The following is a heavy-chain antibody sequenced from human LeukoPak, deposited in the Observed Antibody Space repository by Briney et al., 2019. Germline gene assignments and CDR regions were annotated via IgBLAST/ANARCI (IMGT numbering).Heavy chain of an antibody. V-gene: IGHV4-39*01. CDR1: GGSIRSSSDY. Sequence: SETLSLTCTVSGGSIRSSSDYWGWIRQPPGKGLEWIGSIYYSGRTYNNPSLKSRVTISVDTSKNQFSLKLSSVTAADTAVYYCARHKWDGTFNFDYWGQGTLVPVSS. D-gene: IGHD1-26*01. J-gene: IGHJ4*02. CDR2: IYYSGRT. CDR3: ARHKWDGTFNFDY.